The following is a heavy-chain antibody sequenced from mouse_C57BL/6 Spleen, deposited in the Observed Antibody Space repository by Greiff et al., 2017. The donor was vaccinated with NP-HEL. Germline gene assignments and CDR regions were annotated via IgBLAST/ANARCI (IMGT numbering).Heavy chain of an antibody. CDR2: ISNGGGST. J-gene: IGHJ4*01. CDR1: GFTLSDYY. V-gene: IGHV5-12*01. Sequence: EVMLVESGGGLVQPGGSLKLSCAASGFTLSDYYMYLVRQTPEKRLEWVAYISNGGGSTYYPDTVKVRFTNTRNNAKNTMNLQMNRLKSEDTAMYYCERHITGTEAMDYWGQGTSVTVSS. CDR3: ERHITGTEAMDY. D-gene: IGHD4-1*01.